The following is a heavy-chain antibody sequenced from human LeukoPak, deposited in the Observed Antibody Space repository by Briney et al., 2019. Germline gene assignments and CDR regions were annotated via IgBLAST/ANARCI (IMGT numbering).Heavy chain of an antibody. CDR3: ARGRRYSGYDAFGY. V-gene: IGHV1-8*01. CDR2: MNPNSGDT. D-gene: IGHD5-12*01. J-gene: IGHJ4*02. Sequence: ASVKVSCKASGYTFTSYDISWVRQAPGQGLEWMGWMNPNSGDTGYAQKFQGRVTLTRNTSISTAYMELRSLRSEDTAVYYCARGRRYSGYDAFGYWGQGTLVTVSS. CDR1: GYTFTSYD.